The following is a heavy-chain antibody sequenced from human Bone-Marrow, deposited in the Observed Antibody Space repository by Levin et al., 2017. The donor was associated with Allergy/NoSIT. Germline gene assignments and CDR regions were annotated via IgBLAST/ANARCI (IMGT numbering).Heavy chain of an antibody. J-gene: IGHJ5*02. CDR3: AREEQWLVHWFDP. V-gene: IGHV3-74*01. CDR2: INSDGSST. Sequence: GGSLRLSCAASGFTFSSYWMHWVRQAPGKGLVWVSRINSDGSSTSYADSVKGRFTISRDNAKNTLYLQMNSLRAEDTAVYYCAREEQWLVHWFDPWGQGTLVTVSS. CDR1: GFTFSSYW. D-gene: IGHD6-19*01.